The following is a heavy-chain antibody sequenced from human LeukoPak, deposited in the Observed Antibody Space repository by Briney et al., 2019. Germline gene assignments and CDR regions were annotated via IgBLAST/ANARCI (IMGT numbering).Heavy chain of an antibody. J-gene: IGHJ2*01. D-gene: IGHD3-22*01. V-gene: IGHV3-23*01. CDR1: GFPFSSYA. CDR2: ITASSGGT. Sequence: GGSLRLSCAASGFPFSSYAMGWVRQAPRKGLEWVSVITASSGGTYYADSVKGRFTISRDNSKNTLYLQINSLRAEDAAIYYCAKIRFYYDSSFDYWYFDLWGRGTLVTVSS. CDR3: AKIRFYYDSSFDYWYFDL.